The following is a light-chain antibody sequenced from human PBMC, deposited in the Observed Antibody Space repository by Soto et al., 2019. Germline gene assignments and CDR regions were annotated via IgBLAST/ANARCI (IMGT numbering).Light chain of an antibody. CDR2: DAS. CDR3: QQYDNLPLT. V-gene: IGKV1-33*01. CDR1: QAISNY. Sequence: DIQMTQSPSSLTASVGDRVTITCQASQAISNYLNWYQQKPGKAPKLLIYDASNLETGVPSRFSGSGSGTEFTFTISSLQPEDIATYYCQQYDNLPLTFGPGTKVDIK. J-gene: IGKJ3*01.